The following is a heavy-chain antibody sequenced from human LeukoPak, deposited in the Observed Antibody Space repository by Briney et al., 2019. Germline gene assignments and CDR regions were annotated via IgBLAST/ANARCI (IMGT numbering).Heavy chain of an antibody. J-gene: IGHJ4*02. CDR1: GGSISSYY. D-gene: IGHD5-12*01. CDR3: XXVYSGXXXXGSXANYYFDY. V-gene: IGHV4-4*07. Sequence: PSETLSLTCTVSGGSISSYYWSWIRQPAGKGLEWIGRFYSGGSTDYNPSLKSRVTMSVDTSKNQFSLKLSSVTAADTAVYYCXXVYSGXXXXGSXANYYFDYWGQGTLVTVSS. CDR2: FYSGGST.